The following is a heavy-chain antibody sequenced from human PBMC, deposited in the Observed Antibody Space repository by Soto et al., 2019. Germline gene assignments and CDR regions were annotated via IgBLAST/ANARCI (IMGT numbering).Heavy chain of an antibody. CDR3: AREDRNYHDRSGYYL. J-gene: IGHJ5*02. V-gene: IGHV4-31*03. D-gene: IGHD3-22*01. CDR2: IHSSGST. Sequence: SETLSLTCTVSGGSINNGSYYWSWIRQHPGKGLEWIGYIHSSGSTNYNPSLMSRLTISEDTSKNQFSLKVNSVTAADTAVYYCAREDRNYHDRSGYYLWGQGTQATV. CDR1: GGSINNGSYY.